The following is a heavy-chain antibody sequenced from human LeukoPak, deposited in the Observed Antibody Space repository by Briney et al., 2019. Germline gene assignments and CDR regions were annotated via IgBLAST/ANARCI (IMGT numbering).Heavy chain of an antibody. CDR3: ARWGYFESSGYFVVEY. V-gene: IGHV4-59*01. CDR1: GGSISRYY. D-gene: IGHD3-22*01. CDR2: IHYSGST. J-gene: IGHJ4*02. Sequence: SETLSLSCTVSGGSISRYYWTWIWQPPGERLEWIGWIHYSGSTAYNPSLESRVTMSVDTSKNYISLKMSSVTAADTATYYCARWGYFESSGYFVVEYWGQGALVTVSS.